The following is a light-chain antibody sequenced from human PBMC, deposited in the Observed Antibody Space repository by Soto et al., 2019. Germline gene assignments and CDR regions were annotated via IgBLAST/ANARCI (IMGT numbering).Light chain of an antibody. J-gene: IGKJ1*01. V-gene: IGKV3-20*01. CDR2: GAS. CDR3: QQYDTSPRT. CDR1: QSVSSNY. Sequence: EVMLTQSPGTLSLSPGERATLSCRASQSVSSNYLAWYQQKSGQAPRLLIYGASNRATGIPDRFIGSGSGTDFTLTIRSLEPEDFAVYYCQQYDTSPRTFGQGTKVEFK.